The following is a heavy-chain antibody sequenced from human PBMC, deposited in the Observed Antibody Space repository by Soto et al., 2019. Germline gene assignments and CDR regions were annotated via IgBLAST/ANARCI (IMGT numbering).Heavy chain of an antibody. CDR3: ARVYNVWFGELLAFDI. Sequence: ASVKVSCKASGYTFTSYAMHWVRQAPGQRLEWMGWINAGNGNTKYSQKFQGRVTITRDTSASTAYMELSSLRSEDTAVYYCARVYNVWFGELLAFDIWGQGTMVTVSS. CDR2: INAGNGNT. V-gene: IGHV1-3*01. D-gene: IGHD3-10*01. CDR1: GYTFTSYA. J-gene: IGHJ3*02.